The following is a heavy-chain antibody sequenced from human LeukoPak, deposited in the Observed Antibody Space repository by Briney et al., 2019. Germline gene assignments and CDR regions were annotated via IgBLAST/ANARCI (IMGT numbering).Heavy chain of an antibody. CDR2: ISSSSSYI. D-gene: IGHD1-26*01. Sequence: GGSLRLSRAASGFTFSSYSMNWVRQAPGKGLEWVSSISSSSSYIYYADSVKGRFTISRDNAKNSLYLQMNSLRAEDTAVYYCARAPARMGGYFDYWGQGTLVTVSS. J-gene: IGHJ4*02. CDR1: GFTFSSYS. CDR3: ARAPARMGGYFDY. V-gene: IGHV3-21*01.